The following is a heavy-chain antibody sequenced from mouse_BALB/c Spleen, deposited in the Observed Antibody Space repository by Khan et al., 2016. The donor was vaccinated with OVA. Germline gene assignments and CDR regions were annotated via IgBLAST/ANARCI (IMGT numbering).Heavy chain of an antibody. V-gene: IGHV1-4*01. Sequence: VQLQESGAELARPGASVKMSCKASGYTFTSYTIHWIKKRPGQGLEWIGYINPRNGYTNYNQKFKDKATLTTDKSSTTAYLQLSSLTSDDSAVYNCVRDGAYHRNDGWFAYWGQGTLVTVSA. J-gene: IGHJ3*01. CDR2: INPRNGYT. CDR3: VRDGAYHRNDGWFAY. D-gene: IGHD2-14*01. CDR1: GYTFTSYT.